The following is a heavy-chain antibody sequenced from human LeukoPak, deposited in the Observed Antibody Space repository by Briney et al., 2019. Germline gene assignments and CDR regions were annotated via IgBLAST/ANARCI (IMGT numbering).Heavy chain of an antibody. V-gene: IGHV1-69*05. CDR1: GGTFSSYA. Sequence: SVTVSCKASGGTFSSYAISWVRQAPGQGLEWMGGIIPIFGTANYAQKFQGRVTITTDESTSTAYMELSSLRSEDTAVYYCARDLRYSSWGFDYWGQGTMVTVSS. D-gene: IGHD6-13*01. J-gene: IGHJ4*02. CDR3: ARDLRYSSWGFDY. CDR2: IIPIFGTA.